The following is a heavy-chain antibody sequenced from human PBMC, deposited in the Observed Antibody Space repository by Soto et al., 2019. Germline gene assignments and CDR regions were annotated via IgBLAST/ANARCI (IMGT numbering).Heavy chain of an antibody. CDR3: ARQRTTVVTQAYFDH. J-gene: IGHJ4*02. CDR2: IYYSGRT. CDR1: GESISSSSYY. V-gene: IGHV4-39*01. Sequence: SETLSLTSIVSGESISSSSYYWGWIRQPRGKGSEWIGSIYYSGRTYYNPSFKSRVTISIDTSKNQFSLNLSSVTATDTAVYHCARQRTTVVTQAYFDHWGQGALVTVSS. D-gene: IGHD2-21*02.